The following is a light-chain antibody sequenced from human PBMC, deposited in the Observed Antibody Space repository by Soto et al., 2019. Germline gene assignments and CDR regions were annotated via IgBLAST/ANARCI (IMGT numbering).Light chain of an antibody. CDR2: GAS. V-gene: IGKV3-20*01. Sequence: EIVLTQSPGTLSLSPGERATLSCRASQSVSNNYLAWYQQKPGQAPRLLIYGASTRATGIPARFSGSGSGTEFTLTISSLQPEDFATYYCQQSYSTPLTFGGGTKVDIK. J-gene: IGKJ4*01. CDR1: QSVSNNY. CDR3: QQSYSTPLT.